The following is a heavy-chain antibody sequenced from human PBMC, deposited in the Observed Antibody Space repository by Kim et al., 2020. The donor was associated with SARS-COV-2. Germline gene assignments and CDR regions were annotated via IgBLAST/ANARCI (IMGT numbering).Heavy chain of an antibody. Sequence: GGSLRLSCAASGFSFDDSAMHWVRQAPGKGLEWVSGINYNSGRIAYADSVKGRFTISRDNAKNSLYLQMNSLRDEDTALYYCAKARLTDSNWFDPWAREPWSPSPQ. CDR3: AKARLTDSNWFDP. CDR2: INYNSGRI. J-gene: IGHJ5*02. CDR1: GFSFDDSA. V-gene: IGHV3-9*01. D-gene: IGHD6-25*01.